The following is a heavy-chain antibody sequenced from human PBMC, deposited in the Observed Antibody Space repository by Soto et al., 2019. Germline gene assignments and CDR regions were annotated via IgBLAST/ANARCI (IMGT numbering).Heavy chain of an antibody. V-gene: IGHV1-69*06. CDR2: IIPIFGTA. J-gene: IGHJ6*02. CDR3: ASRAVVVPAAKVYYYYGMDV. Sequence: QVQLVQSGAEVKKPGSSVKVSCKASGGTFSSYAISWVRQAPGQGLEWMGGIIPIFGTANYAQKFQGRVTITADKSTSAAYMELSSLRSEDTAVYYCASRAVVVPAAKVYYYYGMDVWGQGTTVTVSS. D-gene: IGHD2-2*01. CDR1: GGTFSSYA.